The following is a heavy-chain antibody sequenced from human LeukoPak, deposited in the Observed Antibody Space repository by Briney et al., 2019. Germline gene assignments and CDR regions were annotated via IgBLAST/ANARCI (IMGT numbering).Heavy chain of an antibody. CDR2: ISPGTI. CDR1: GFTFSRHP. Sequence: TGGSLRLSCAASGFTFSRHPMNWVRQAPGKGLEWVSHISPGTIYYADSVKGRFTISRDNAKNSLYLQMNSLRAEDTAVYYCTRDGRVAYEMDVWGQGTTVTVSS. CDR3: TRDGRVAYEMDV. J-gene: IGHJ6*02. V-gene: IGHV3-48*01. D-gene: IGHD2-15*01.